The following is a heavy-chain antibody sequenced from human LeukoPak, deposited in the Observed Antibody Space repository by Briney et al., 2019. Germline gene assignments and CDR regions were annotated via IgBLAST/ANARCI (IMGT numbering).Heavy chain of an antibody. J-gene: IGHJ6*03. D-gene: IGHD5-18*01. CDR2: INPNSGGT. CDR3: ARGRGYSYGYCMDV. CDR1: GYTFTGYY. Sequence: ASVKVSCKASGYTFTGYYMHWVRQAPGQGLEWMGWINPNSGGTNYAQKFQGRVTMTRDTSISTAYMELSRLRSDDTAVHYCARGRGYSYGYCMDVWGKGTTVTVSS. V-gene: IGHV1-2*02.